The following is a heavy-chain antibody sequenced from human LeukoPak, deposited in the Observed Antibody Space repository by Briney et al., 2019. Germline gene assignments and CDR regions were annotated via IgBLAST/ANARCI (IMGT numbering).Heavy chain of an antibody. J-gene: IGHJ6*03. V-gene: IGHV3-30*02. Sequence: PGGSLRLSCAASGFTFSSYGMHWVRQAPGKGLEWVAFIRYDGSNKYYADSVKGRFTISRDNSKNTLYLQMNSLRAEDTAVYYCAREAAAYTDIYYYYYYMDVWGKGTTVTISS. CDR1: GFTFSSYG. CDR2: IRYDGSNK. CDR3: AREAAAYTDIYYYYYYMDV. D-gene: IGHD6-13*01.